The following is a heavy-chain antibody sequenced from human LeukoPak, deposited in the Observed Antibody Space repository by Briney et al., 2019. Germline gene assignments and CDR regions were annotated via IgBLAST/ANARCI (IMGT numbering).Heavy chain of an antibody. V-gene: IGHV3-74*01. CDR3: ARGSTSGWQDYFDY. CDR1: GFTLSSYW. CDR2: INCWGSST. Sequence: GGSLRLSCAASGFTLSSYWMHWVRQAPGKGLVWVSRINCWGSSTPYAHSVKGLFTISRDNAENTLYLQMYSLRDGATAVYYCARGSTSGWQDYFDYWGQGSVVTVSS. D-gene: IGHD6-19*01. J-gene: IGHJ4*02.